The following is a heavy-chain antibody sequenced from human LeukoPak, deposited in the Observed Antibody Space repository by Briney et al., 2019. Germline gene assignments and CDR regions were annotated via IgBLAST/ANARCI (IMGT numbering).Heavy chain of an antibody. CDR2: IYHSGST. V-gene: IGHV4-30-2*01. CDR1: GGSISSGGYS. CDR3: ARGRYYYGSGSYSHYLYYFDY. D-gene: IGHD3-10*01. J-gene: IGHJ4*02. Sequence: PSQTLSLTCAVSGGSISSGGYSWSWIRQPPGKGLEWIGYIYHSGSTYYNPSLKSRVTISVDTSKNQFSLKLSSVTAADTAVYYCARGRYYYGSGSYSHYLYYFDYWGQGTLVTVSS.